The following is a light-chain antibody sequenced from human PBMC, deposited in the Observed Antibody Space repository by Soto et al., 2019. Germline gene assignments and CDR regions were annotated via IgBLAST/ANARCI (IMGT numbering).Light chain of an antibody. V-gene: IGKV3-11*01. CDR1: QSVSSY. CDR2: DAS. CDR3: QQRSNWPPSIT. J-gene: IGKJ5*01. Sequence: EIVLTLSLATLSLSPGERATLSCRASQSVSSYLAWYQQKPGQAPRLLIYDASNRATGIPARFSGSGSGTDFTLTISSLEPEDFAVYYCQQRSNWPPSITSGQGTRLEIK.